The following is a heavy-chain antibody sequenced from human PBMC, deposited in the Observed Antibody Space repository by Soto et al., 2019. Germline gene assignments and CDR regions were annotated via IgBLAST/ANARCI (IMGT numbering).Heavy chain of an antibody. V-gene: IGHV1-3*01. CDR1: GYTFTTYP. CDR2: INRANGDT. J-gene: IGHJ4*02. Sequence: QVQLEQSGPEVQKPGASVKVSCKASGYTFTTYPIHWVRQAPGQRLEWMGWINRANGDTGRSQKFQDRVTFTRDTSPTTAYMELSSLPSEDTAVYYCTKKDYFASGSYHFAYWGQGTLVTVSS. D-gene: IGHD3-10*01. CDR3: TKKDYFASGSYHFAY.